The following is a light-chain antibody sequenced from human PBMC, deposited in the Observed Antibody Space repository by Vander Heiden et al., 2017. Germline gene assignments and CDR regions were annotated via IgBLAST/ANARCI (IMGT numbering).Light chain of an antibody. CDR1: AFPKQY. CDR2: KDS. CDR3: HSEARSSTYVV. Sequence: SYQLTQPPSVSVSPGQTARIPCCGDAFPKQYAYWYQQKPGQAPVLVIVKDSERPSGIPERFAGSSSGTTVTSTITGVQAEDEADYYCHSEARSSTYVVFGGGTKLTVL. J-gene: IGLJ3*02. V-gene: IGLV3-25*03.